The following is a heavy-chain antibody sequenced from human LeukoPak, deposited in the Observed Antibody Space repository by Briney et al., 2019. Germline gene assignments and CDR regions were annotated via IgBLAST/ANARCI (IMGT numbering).Heavy chain of an antibody. CDR1: GFTFSNYA. CDR3: AKDRVYYFDSSGYSCDY. Sequence: GGSLRLSCAASGFTFSNYAMSWVRQAPGKGLEWVSGISGGGGTTYYADSVKGRFTISRDNSKNTLYLQMHSLRAEDTAVYCCAKDRVYYFDSSGYSCDYWGQGSLVTVSS. D-gene: IGHD3-22*01. CDR2: ISGGGGTT. J-gene: IGHJ4*02. V-gene: IGHV3-23*01.